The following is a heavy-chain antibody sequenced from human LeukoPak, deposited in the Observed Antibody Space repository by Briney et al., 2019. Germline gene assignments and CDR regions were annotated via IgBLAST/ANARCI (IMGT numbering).Heavy chain of an antibody. CDR3: ARSGTPLITIFGVVPPPTFDI. J-gene: IGHJ3*02. CDR2: MSSSGSTI. D-gene: IGHD3-3*01. CDR1: GFTFSSYE. Sequence: GGSLRLSCAASGFTFSSYEMNWVRQAPGKGLEWVSYMSSSGSTIYYADSVKGRFTISRDNAKNSLYLQMNSLRAEDTAVYYCARSGTPLITIFGVVPPPTFDIWGQGTMVTVSS. V-gene: IGHV3-48*03.